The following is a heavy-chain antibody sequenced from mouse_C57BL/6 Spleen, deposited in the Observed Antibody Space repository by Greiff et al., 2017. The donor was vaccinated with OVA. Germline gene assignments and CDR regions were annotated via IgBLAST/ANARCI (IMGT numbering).Heavy chain of an antibody. CDR2: IDPSDSYT. J-gene: IGHJ2*01. CDR1: GYTFTSYW. V-gene: IGHV1-69*01. Sequence: VQLQQPGAELVMPGASVKLSCKASGYTFTSYWMHWVKQRPGQGLEWIGEIDPSDSYTNYNQKFKGKSTLTVDKSSSTAYMQLSSLTSEDSAVYYCATCSSYFDYWGQGTTLTVSS. D-gene: IGHD1-1*01. CDR3: ATCSSYFDY.